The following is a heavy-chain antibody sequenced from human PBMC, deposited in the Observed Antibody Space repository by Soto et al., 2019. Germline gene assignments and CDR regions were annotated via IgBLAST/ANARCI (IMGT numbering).Heavy chain of an antibody. V-gene: IGHV3-33*01. CDR3: ARDRNYYSLGL. Sequence: PGGSLRLSCAASGFTFSSYGMHWVRQAPGQGLEGVALIYYDGSNKYYAESGKGRFTISRDNSKNTLYLQMNSLRAEDTAVYYCARDRNYYSLGLWGQGIQVTVSS. J-gene: IGHJ4*02. CDR2: IYYDGSNK. D-gene: IGHD4-4*01. CDR1: GFTFSSYG.